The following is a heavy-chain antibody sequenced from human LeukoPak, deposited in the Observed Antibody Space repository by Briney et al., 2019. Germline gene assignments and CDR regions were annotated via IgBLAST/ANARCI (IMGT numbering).Heavy chain of an antibody. CDR1: GFTVSSNY. CDR3: ARDLPDGSGSY. CDR2: IYSGGST. V-gene: IGHV3-53*01. J-gene: IGHJ4*02. D-gene: IGHD3-10*01. Sequence: HSGGSLRLSCAASGFTVSSNYMSWVRQAPGKGLEWVSVIYSGGSTYYADSVEGRFTISRDNSRNTLYLQMNSLRAEDTAVYYCARDLPDGSGSYWGQGTLVTVSS.